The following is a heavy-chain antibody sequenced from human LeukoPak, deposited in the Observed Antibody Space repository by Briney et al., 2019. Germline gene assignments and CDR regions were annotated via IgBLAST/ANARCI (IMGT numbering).Heavy chain of an antibody. CDR3: ATWGAADLDY. Sequence: GGSLRLSSAASGFTFSSYWMSWVRQAPGKGLEWVSAISGSGGSTYYADSVKGRFTISRDNSKNTLYLQMNSLRAEDTAVYYCATWGAADLDYWGQGTLVTVSS. D-gene: IGHD6-13*01. J-gene: IGHJ4*02. V-gene: IGHV3-23*01. CDR1: GFTFSSYW. CDR2: ISGSGGST.